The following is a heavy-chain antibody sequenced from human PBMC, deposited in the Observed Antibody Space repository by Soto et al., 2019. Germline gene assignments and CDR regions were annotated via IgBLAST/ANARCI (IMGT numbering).Heavy chain of an antibody. Sequence: ASVKVSCKASGYTFTSYGISWVRQAPGQGLEWMGWISAYNGNTNYAQKLQGRVTMTTDTSTSTAYMELRSLRSDDMVVYYCARDQGSLSSGCYGRDAFDIWGQGTMVTVSS. CDR2: ISAYNGNT. V-gene: IGHV1-18*03. CDR3: ARDQGSLSSGCYGRDAFDI. D-gene: IGHD6-19*01. J-gene: IGHJ3*02. CDR1: GYTFTSYG.